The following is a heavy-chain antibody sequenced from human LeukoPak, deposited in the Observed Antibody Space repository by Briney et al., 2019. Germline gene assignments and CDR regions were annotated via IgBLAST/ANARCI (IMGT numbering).Heavy chain of an antibody. CDR3: ARAGTNDYGDLAGWFDP. Sequence: SETLSLTCTVSRGSITSSCWSWIRQPPGKGLEWIGYIYYSGGTNYNPSLKSRVTISVDTSKNRFSLKLRSVTAADTAVYYCARAGTNDYGDLAGWFDPWGQGTLVIVSS. J-gene: IGHJ5*02. CDR2: IYYSGGT. V-gene: IGHV4-59*01. D-gene: IGHD4-17*01. CDR1: RGSITSSC.